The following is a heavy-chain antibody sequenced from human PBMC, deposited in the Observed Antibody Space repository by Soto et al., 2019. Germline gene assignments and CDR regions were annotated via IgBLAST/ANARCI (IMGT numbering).Heavy chain of an antibody. CDR3: ARDQLGSNEQRKYYFDY. D-gene: IGHD1-1*01. J-gene: IGHJ4*02. V-gene: IGHV1-46*01. CDR1: GYTFTSYY. Sequence: QVQLVQSGAEVKKPGASVKVSCKASGYTFTSYYMHWVRQAPGQGLEWMGIINPSGGSTSYAQKFQGRVTMTRDTSTSTVYMELSSLRSEDTAVYYCARDQLGSNEQRKYYFDYWGQGTLVTVSS. CDR2: INPSGGST.